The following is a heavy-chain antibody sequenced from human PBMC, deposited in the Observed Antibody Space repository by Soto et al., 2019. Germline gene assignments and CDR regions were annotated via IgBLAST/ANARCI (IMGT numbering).Heavy chain of an antibody. CDR3: ARDPTQAYSSSWYSGFDY. V-gene: IGHV1-18*01. J-gene: IGHJ4*02. Sequence: QVQLVQSGAEVKKPGASVKVSCKASGYTFTSYGISWVRQAPGQGLEWMGWISAYNGNTNYAQKLQGRVTMTTDTSTSTAYMALRSLRSDDTAVYYCARDPTQAYSSSWYSGFDYWGQGTLVTVSS. CDR1: GYTFTSYG. CDR2: ISAYNGNT. D-gene: IGHD6-13*01.